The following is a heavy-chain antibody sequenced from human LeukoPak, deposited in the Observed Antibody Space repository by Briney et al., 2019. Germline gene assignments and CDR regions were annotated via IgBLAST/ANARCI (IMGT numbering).Heavy chain of an antibody. J-gene: IGHJ5*02. Sequence: ASVKVSCKASGYTFTNYGISWVRQAPGQGLEWMAWISAYNGDTNYSQKFQGRVTLTTDTPASTAYMELRSLRSDDTAVYYCARGTYDTLTAPGGFDPWGQGTLVTVSS. CDR3: ARGTYDTLTAPGGFDP. CDR2: ISAYNGDT. CDR1: GYTFTNYG. D-gene: IGHD3-9*01. V-gene: IGHV1-18*01.